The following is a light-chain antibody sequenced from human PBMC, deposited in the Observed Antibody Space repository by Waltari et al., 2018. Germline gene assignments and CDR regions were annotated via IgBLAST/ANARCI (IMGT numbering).Light chain of an antibody. V-gene: IGLV1-44*01. CDR3: SSWDDSVIGPV. CDR1: SSNIGSKT. Sequence: QSVLTQPPSASGTPGQRVTISCSGSSSNIGSKTENWYQQLPGTAPKLLIFSNNQRPSGFPDRFSGSESGTSAALAISGLLSEDEADYYCSSWDDSVIGPVFGGGTKLTVL. CDR2: SNN. J-gene: IGLJ2*01.